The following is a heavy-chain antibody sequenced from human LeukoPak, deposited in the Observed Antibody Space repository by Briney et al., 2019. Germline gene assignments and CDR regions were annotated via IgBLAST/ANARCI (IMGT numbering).Heavy chain of an antibody. V-gene: IGHV3-9*01. D-gene: IGHD6-13*01. J-gene: IGHJ6*02. Sequence: GRSLRLSCAASGFTFDDYAMHWVRQAPGKGLEWVSGISWNSGSIGYADSVKGRFTISRDNAKNSLYLQMNSLRAEDTALYYCAKDSSSRYRSMDVWGQGTTVTVSS. CDR2: ISWNSGSI. CDR3: AKDSSSRYRSMDV. CDR1: GFTFDDYA.